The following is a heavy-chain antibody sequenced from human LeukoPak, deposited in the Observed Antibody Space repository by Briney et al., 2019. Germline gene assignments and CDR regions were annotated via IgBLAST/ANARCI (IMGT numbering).Heavy chain of an antibody. CDR3: ASPPKKRYQLLWTEYFQH. D-gene: IGHD2-2*01. Sequence: SETLSLTRAVYGGSFSGYYWSWIRQPPGKGLEWIGEINHSGSSNYNPSLKSRVTISVDTSKNQFSLKLSSVTAADTAVYYCASPPKKRYQLLWTEYFQHWGQGTLVTVSS. CDR1: GGSFSGYY. J-gene: IGHJ1*01. V-gene: IGHV4-34*01. CDR2: INHSGSS.